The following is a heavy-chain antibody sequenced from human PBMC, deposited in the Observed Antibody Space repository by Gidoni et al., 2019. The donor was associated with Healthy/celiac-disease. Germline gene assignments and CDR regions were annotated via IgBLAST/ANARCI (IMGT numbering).Heavy chain of an antibody. CDR3: ARGDSGYSYGLDYYYMDV. Sequence: QVQLVESGGGVVQPGRSLRLSCSASGFTFSSYGMHWVRQAPGKGLEWVAVIWYDGSNKYYADSVKGRFTISRDNSKNTLYLQMNSLRAEDTAVYYCARGDSGYSYGLDYYYMDVWGKGTTVTVSS. CDR1: GFTFSSYG. D-gene: IGHD5-18*01. J-gene: IGHJ6*03. CDR2: IWYDGSNK. V-gene: IGHV3-33*01.